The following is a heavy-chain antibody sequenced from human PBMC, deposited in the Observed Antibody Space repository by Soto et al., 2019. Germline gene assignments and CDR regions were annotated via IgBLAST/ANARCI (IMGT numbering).Heavy chain of an antibody. J-gene: IGHJ6*02. D-gene: IGHD2-15*01. V-gene: IGHV3-30*18. CDR2: ISYDGSNK. Sequence: PGGSLRLSCAASGFTFSSYGMHWVRQAPGKGLEWVAVISYDGSNKYYADSVKGRFTISRDNSKNTLYLQMNSLRAEDTAVYYCAKEPMGWTYYYYYGMDVWGQGTTVTVSS. CDR3: AKEPMGWTYYYYYGMDV. CDR1: GFTFSSYG.